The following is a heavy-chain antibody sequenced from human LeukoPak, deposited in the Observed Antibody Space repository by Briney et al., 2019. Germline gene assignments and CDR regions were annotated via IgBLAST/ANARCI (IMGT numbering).Heavy chain of an antibody. CDR1: GGSISSSSYY. Sequence: KPSETLSLTCTVSGGSISSSSYYWGWIRQPPGKGLEWIGSIYHSGSTYYNPSLKSRVTISVDTSKNQFSLKLSSVTAADTAVYYCARNTYVGYSYDPAKSYFFDYWGQGTLVTVSS. V-gene: IGHV4-39*01. CDR3: ARNTYVGYSYDPAKSYFFDY. D-gene: IGHD5-18*01. CDR2: IYHSGST. J-gene: IGHJ4*02.